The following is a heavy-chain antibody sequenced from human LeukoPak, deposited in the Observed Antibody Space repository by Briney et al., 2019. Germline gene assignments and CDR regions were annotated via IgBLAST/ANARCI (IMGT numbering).Heavy chain of an antibody. CDR2: INPDSGVT. V-gene: IGHV1-2*02. CDR3: ASQYSSGWYVQRYYFDY. Sequence: GASVKVSCKASGYTFTGYYMHWVRQAPGQGLEWVAWINPDSGVTNYAQNFQGRVTVTRDTSISTAYMELSRLRSDDTAVYYCASQYSSGWYVQRYYFDYWGQGTLVTVSS. J-gene: IGHJ4*02. CDR1: GYTFTGYY. D-gene: IGHD6-19*01.